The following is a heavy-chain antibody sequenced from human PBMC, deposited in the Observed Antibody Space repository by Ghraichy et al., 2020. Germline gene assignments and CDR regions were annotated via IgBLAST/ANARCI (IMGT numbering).Heavy chain of an antibody. CDR2: ISSSSLTI. Sequence: GGSLRLSCTVSGFTFGSYSFNWVRQAPGKGLEWISYISSSSLTIYYADSVKGRFTISRDNAMDSLYLQMNSLRDEDTAVYYCARDEFETEYYDTSDYSQPSFDLWGQGTLVTVSS. CDR3: ARDEFETEYYDTSDYSQPSFDL. V-gene: IGHV3-48*02. CDR1: GFTFGSYS. J-gene: IGHJ4*02. D-gene: IGHD3-22*01.